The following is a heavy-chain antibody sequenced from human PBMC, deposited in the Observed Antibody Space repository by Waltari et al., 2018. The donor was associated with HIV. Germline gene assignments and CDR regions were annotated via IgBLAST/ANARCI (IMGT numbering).Heavy chain of an antibody. Sequence: EVQLVQSGAEVKKPGESLKITCKSSVYNFTTYCIGWVRHMPGTGLGWMGPLAGKGVGWMGRSRRAYANTRYRPSFEGQVTISGGKSISTAFLQWSSLKASDTAMYYCARGLPKQWLAYFDYWGQGTLVTVSS. CDR2: SRRAYANT. V-gene: IGHV5-51*01. CDR1: VYNFTTYC. CDR3: ARGLPKQWLAYFDY. D-gene: IGHD6-19*01. J-gene: IGHJ4*02.